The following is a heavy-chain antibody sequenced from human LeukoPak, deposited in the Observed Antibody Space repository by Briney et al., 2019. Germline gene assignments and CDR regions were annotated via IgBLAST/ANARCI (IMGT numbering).Heavy chain of an antibody. CDR1: GFTFSSYA. V-gene: IGHV3-30-3*01. Sequence: PGRSLRLSCAASGFTFSSYAMHWVRQAPGKGLEWVAVISYDGSNKYYADSVKGRFTISGDNSKNTLYLQMNSLRAEDTAVYYCARVSDPPYYYYGMDVWGQGTTVTVSS. CDR3: ARVSDPPYYYYGMDV. J-gene: IGHJ6*02. CDR2: ISYDGSNK.